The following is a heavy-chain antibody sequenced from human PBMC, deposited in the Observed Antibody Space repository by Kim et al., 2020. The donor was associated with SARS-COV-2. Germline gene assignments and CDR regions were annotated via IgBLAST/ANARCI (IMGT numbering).Heavy chain of an antibody. D-gene: IGHD4-17*01. CDR1: GYTFTELS. CDR2: FDPEDGET. Sequence: ASVKVSCKVSGYTFTELSMHWVRQAPGQGLEWMGGFDPEDGETIYAQKFQGRVTMTEDTSTDTAYMELSSLRSEDTAVYYCATGATVATDWFDPWGQGTLVTVSS. J-gene: IGHJ5*02. V-gene: IGHV1-24*01. CDR3: ATGATVATDWFDP.